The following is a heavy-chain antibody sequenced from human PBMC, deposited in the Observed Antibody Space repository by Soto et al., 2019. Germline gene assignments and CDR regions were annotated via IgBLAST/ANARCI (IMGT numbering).Heavy chain of an antibody. J-gene: IGHJ3*02. CDR1: GFICTSYD. Sequence: LRLSCAASGFICTSYDMSWVRQAPGKGLEWVSTILVGGSTHYEDSVKGRFTISRDRSKNTVYLQMNSLTVGDTAVYYCAKATATGGGAFDICGQGTMVTVSS. D-gene: IGHD2-8*02. CDR3: AKATATGGGAFDI. CDR2: ILVGGST. V-gene: IGHV3-23*01.